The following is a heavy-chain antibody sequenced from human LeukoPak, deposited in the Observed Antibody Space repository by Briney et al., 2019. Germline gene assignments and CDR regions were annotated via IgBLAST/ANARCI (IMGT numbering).Heavy chain of an antibody. CDR1: GYTFTSYY. CDR3: ARGAASGGRRLDY. J-gene: IGHJ4*02. D-gene: IGHD1-14*01. Sequence: ASVKVSCKASGYTFTSYYERWVRQAPGQGLEWMGIINPSGGSTTYAQKFQGRVTMTRDTSTSTLYMELSSLRSEDTAVYYCARGAASGGRRLDYWGQGALVTVSS. CDR2: INPSGGST. V-gene: IGHV1-46*01.